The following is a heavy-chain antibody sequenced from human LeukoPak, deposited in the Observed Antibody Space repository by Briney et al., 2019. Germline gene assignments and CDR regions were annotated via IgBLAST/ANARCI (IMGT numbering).Heavy chain of an antibody. CDR2: IYYSGST. D-gene: IGHD3-10*02. V-gene: IGHV4-59*12. J-gene: IGHJ3*02. CDR1: GGSISSYY. Sequence: PSETLSLTCTVSGGSISSYYWSWIRQPPGKGLKWIGYIYYSGSTNYNPSLKSRVTISVDTSKNQFSLKLSSVTAADTAVYYCTRVIRVDYYVPSSGAFDIWGQGTMVTVSS. CDR3: TRVIRVDYYVPSSGAFDI.